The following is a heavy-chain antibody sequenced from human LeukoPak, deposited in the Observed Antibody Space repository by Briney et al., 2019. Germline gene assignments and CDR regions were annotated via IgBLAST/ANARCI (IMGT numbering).Heavy chain of an antibody. D-gene: IGHD5-18*01. Sequence: GGSLRLSCAASGFTFSTYTMNWVRQAPGKGLEWVSSISSRSSYIYYADSVKGRFTISRDNAKNSLYLQMNSLRAEDTAVYYCARDQSGYSYGYYYYYYMDVWGKGTTVTVSS. J-gene: IGHJ6*03. CDR1: GFTFSTYT. V-gene: IGHV3-21*01. CDR3: ARDQSGYSYGYYYYYYMDV. CDR2: ISSRSSYI.